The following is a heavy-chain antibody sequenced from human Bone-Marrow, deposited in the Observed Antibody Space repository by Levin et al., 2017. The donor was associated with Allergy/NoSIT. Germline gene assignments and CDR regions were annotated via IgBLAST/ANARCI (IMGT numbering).Heavy chain of an antibody. D-gene: IGHD6-13*01. CDR1: GGSVSSGSYY. Sequence: KASETLSLTCTVSGGSVSSGSYYWSWIRQPPGKGLEWIGYIFHSGSTKYNPSLQSRVTISLDTSQKQFSLQLSSVTAADTAVYYCARRVGASSSGHLDYWGQGTLVTVSS. CDR3: ARRVGASSSGHLDY. J-gene: IGHJ4*02. CDR2: IFHSGST. V-gene: IGHV4-61*01.